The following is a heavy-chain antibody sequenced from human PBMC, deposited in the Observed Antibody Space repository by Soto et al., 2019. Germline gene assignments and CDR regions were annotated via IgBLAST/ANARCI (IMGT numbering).Heavy chain of an antibody. CDR1: GYTFTNYA. CDR3: ARDSQYSTSCQRFES. V-gene: IGHV1-18*01. J-gene: IGHJ4*02. D-gene: IGHD6-13*01. Sequence: QVQLVQSGGELKKPGASVKVSCKASGYTFTNYAISWVRQAPGRGLEWMGWVNTYNGNPNYAQIFQGRVTMTTDTSTGTAYMELRSLKSDDSAIYYCARDSQYSTSCQRFESWGQGTLVTVSS. CDR2: VNTYNGNP.